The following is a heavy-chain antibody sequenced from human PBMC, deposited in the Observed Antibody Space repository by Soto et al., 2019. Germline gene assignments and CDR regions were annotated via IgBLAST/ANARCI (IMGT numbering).Heavy chain of an antibody. J-gene: IGHJ4*02. D-gene: IGHD3-9*01. CDR3: AEDPSTGYAGY. Sequence: GGSLRLSCVASGFTFGNYAMSWVRQAPGKGLEWVSTISKSGDGTHYADSVTGRFTVSRDNSKNTLYLQMNSLRAEDTAIYYCAEDPSTGYAGYWGQGTLVTVSS. CDR1: GFTFGNYA. CDR2: ISKSGDGT. V-gene: IGHV3-23*01.